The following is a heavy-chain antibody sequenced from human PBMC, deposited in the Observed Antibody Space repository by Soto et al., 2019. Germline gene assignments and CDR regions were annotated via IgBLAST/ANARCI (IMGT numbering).Heavy chain of an antibody. CDR1: GFTFGDYA. CDR2: IRSKAYGGTT. Sequence: GGSLRLSCTASGFTFGDYAMSWVRQAPGKGLEWVGFIRSKAYGGTTEYAASVKGRFTTSRDDSKSIAYLQMNSLKTEDTAVYYCTRHRWIQLWHYYYYYGMDVWGQGTTVTVSS. D-gene: IGHD5-18*01. J-gene: IGHJ6*02. CDR3: TRHRWIQLWHYYYYYGMDV. V-gene: IGHV3-49*04.